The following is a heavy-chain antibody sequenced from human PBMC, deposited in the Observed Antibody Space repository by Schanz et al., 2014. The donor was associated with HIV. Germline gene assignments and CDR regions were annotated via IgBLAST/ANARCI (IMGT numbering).Heavy chain of an antibody. D-gene: IGHD3-3*01. CDR1: GFSFINYG. CDR3: ARDVTRNYDFWSGYYAAYGMDV. J-gene: IGHJ6*02. CDR2: ISYDGSNK. V-gene: IGHV3-30*03. Sequence: QVQLVESGGGVVQPGRSLRLSCAASGFSFINYGMHWVRQAPGKGLEGVAVISYDGSNKYYADSVKGRFTISRDNFKNTLYVQMNSLRAEDTAVYFCARDVTRNYDFWSGYYAAYGMDVWGQGTTVTVSS.